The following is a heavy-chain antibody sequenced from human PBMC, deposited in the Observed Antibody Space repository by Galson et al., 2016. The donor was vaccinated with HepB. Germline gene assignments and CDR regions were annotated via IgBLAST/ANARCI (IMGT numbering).Heavy chain of an antibody. CDR1: GFTFSCYA. D-gene: IGHD2-15*01. Sequence: SLRLSCAASGFTFSCYAMSWVRQAPGKGLEWVSVISGRGSSTYYADSVKGRFTISRDNSKNALFLHMNSLRAEDTAIYYCAKVYCSGANCPAGSYYFDYWGQGTLVTVSS. CDR3: AKVYCSGANCPAGSYYFDY. J-gene: IGHJ4*02. V-gene: IGHV3-23*01. CDR2: ISGRGSST.